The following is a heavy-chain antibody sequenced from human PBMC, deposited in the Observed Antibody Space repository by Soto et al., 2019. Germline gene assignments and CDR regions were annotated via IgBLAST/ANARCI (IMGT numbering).Heavy chain of an antibody. CDR3: ARGSSSRYRGYYYYGMDV. V-gene: IGHV4-30-2*01. J-gene: IGHJ6*02. CDR2: IYHSGST. Sequence: QLLESGSGLVKPSQTLSLTCAVSGGSISSGGYSWSWIRQPPGKGLEWIGYIYHSGSTYYNPSIKSRVTISVDRSKHQFSLKLSTVTAADTAVYYCARGSSSRYRGYYYYGMDVWGQGTTVTVSS. D-gene: IGHD6-13*01. CDR1: GGSISSGGYS.